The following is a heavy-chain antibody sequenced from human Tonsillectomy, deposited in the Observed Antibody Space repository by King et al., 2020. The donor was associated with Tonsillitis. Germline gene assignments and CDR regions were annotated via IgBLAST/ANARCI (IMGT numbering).Heavy chain of an antibody. D-gene: IGHD3-10*01. J-gene: IGHJ3*02. CDR3: ARDIIASGSYYPDSFDM. CDR2: ISAFNGDT. CDR1: GYTLTSYG. V-gene: IGHV1-18*04. Sequence: VQLVESGAEVKKPGASVKVSCKASGYTLTSYGISWVRQAPGQGLEWMGWISAFNGDTNYAQNLQARVTMTTDKSTSTAYMELRSLRSDDTAVYYCARDIIASGSYYPDSFDMWGRGTMVTVSS.